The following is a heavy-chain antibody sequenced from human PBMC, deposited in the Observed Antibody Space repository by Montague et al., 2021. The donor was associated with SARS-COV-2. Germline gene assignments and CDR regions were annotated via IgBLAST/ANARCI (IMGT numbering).Heavy chain of an antibody. CDR2: ISDSGST. Sequence: SETLSLTCTVSGGSISSYYWSWFRQPPGKGLEWIGHISDSGSTNYNPSLTSRVTMSVDTSKNQFSLKVNSVTAADTAVYYCATHYNATLPAVYWGRGTLVTVSS. V-gene: IGHV4-59*08. J-gene: IGHJ4*02. CDR3: ATHYNATLPAVY. D-gene: IGHD2-15*01. CDR1: GGSISSYY.